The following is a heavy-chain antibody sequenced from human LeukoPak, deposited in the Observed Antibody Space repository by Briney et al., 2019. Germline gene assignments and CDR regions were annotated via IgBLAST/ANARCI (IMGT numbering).Heavy chain of an antibody. CDR3: ATYGGADAFDI. V-gene: IGHV3-21*01. D-gene: IGHD4-23*01. J-gene: IGHJ3*02. Sequence: PGGSLRLSCAASGFTFSSYSMNWVRQAPGKGLEWVSSISSSSSYIYYADSVKGRFTISRDNAKNSLYLQMNSLRAEDTAVYYCATYGGADAFDIWGQGTMATVSS. CDR2: ISSSSSYI. CDR1: GFTFSSYS.